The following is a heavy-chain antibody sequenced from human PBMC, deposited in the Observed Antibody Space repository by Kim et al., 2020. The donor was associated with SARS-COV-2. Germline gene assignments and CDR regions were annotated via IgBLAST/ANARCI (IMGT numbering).Heavy chain of an antibody. CDR1: GFTFTDYY. D-gene: IGHD5-12*01. J-gene: IGHJ3*02. V-gene: IGHV3-11*04. CDR2: ISSSGSTI. CDR3: ARRDIVATTLAFDI. Sequence: GGSLRLSCAASGFTFTDYYMSWIRQAPGKGLECVSFISSSGSTIYYADSVKGRFTISRDNAKNSLYLQMNSLRAEDTAVYYCARRDIVATTLAFDIWGQGTMVTVSS.